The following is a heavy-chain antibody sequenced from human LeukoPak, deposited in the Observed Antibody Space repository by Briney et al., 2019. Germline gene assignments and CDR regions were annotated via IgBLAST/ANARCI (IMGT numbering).Heavy chain of an antibody. D-gene: IGHD6-13*01. V-gene: IGHV1-69*05. CDR2: IIPIFGTA. CDR1: GGTFSNSA. CDR3: AKDRASSSWSRDAFDI. Sequence: GASVKVSCKASGGTFSNSAISWVRQAPGQGLEWMGGIIPIFGTANYAQKFQGRVTISTDESTSTVYMELSSVRFEDTAVYYCAKDRASSSWSRDAFDIWGQGTVVTVSS. J-gene: IGHJ3*02.